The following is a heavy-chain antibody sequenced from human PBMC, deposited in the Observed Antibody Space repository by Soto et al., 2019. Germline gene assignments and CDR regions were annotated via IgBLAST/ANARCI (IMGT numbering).Heavy chain of an antibody. CDR2: IYSGGST. J-gene: IGHJ6*03. CDR3: ARDLKTNPPGDYYYYYMDV. V-gene: IGHV3-66*01. D-gene: IGHD3-9*01. CDR1: GFTVSSNY. Sequence: GGSLRLSCAASGFTVSSNYMSWVRQAPGKGLEWVSVIYSGGSTYYADSVKGRFTISRDNSKNTLYLQMNSLRAEDTAVYYCARDLKTNPPGDYYYYYMDVWGKGTTVTVSS.